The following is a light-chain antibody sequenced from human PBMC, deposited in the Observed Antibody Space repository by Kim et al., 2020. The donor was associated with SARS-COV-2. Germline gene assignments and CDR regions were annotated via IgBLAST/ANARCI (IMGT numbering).Light chain of an antibody. CDR1: SSNIGNNY. J-gene: IGLJ3*02. CDR2: DDN. CDR3: GTWDSALSVGA. Sequence: QSVLTQPPSVSAAPGQKVTISCSGSSSNIGNNYVSWYQQLPGTAPKLLIYDDNMRPSGIPDRFSGFKSGTSATLGITGLQTGDETDYYCGTWDSALSVGAFGGGTQLTVL. V-gene: IGLV1-51*01.